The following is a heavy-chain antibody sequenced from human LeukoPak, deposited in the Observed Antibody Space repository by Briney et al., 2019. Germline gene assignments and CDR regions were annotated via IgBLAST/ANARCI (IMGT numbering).Heavy chain of an antibody. D-gene: IGHD5/OR15-5a*01. CDR3: ARDHVYGGADY. Sequence: GGPLTLSCAASGFTFHNYAIHWLPHAPGKALEWVSLTSGDGITTYFADSVKGRFTISRDNSKSSLFLQMNSLTTEDTALYYCARDHVYGGADYWGQGTLVTVSS. CDR2: TSGDGITT. CDR1: GFTFHNYA. V-gene: IGHV3-43*02. J-gene: IGHJ4*02.